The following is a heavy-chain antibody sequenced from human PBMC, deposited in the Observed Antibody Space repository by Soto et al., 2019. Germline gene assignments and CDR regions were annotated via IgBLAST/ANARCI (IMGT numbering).Heavy chain of an antibody. CDR2: ISHSGIT. Sequence: PSETLSLTCAVSGGSITSANWWTWVRQPPGGGLEWIGDISHSGITNYKASLKSRVTMSVDKTKNDVSLKLTSVTAADTAVYYCARVLRGWFDPWGQGTPVTVSS. CDR1: GGSITSANW. V-gene: IGHV4-4*02. J-gene: IGHJ5*02. CDR3: ARVLRGWFDP.